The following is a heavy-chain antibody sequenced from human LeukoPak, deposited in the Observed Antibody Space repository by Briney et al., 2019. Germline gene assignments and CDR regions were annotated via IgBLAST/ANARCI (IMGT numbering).Heavy chain of an antibody. CDR2: INPNSGGT. CDR3: ARDTRPDCTNGVCSLYYYMDV. CDR1: GYTFTGYY. Sequence: ASVKVSCKASGYTFTGYYMHWVRQAPGQGLEWMGWINPNSGGTNYAQKFQGRVTMTRDTSISTAYMELSSLRSEDTAVYYCARDTRPDCTNGVCSLYYYMDVWGKGTTVTVSS. J-gene: IGHJ6*03. D-gene: IGHD2-8*01. V-gene: IGHV1-2*02.